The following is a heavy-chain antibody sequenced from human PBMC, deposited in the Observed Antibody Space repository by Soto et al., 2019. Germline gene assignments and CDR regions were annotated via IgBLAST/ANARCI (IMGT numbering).Heavy chain of an antibody. V-gene: IGHV1-18*01. J-gene: IGHJ4*02. CDR2: ISAYNGNT. D-gene: IGHD3-10*01. CDR1: GYTFTSAG. Sequence: QVQLVQSGAEVKDPGTSVKVSCKTSGYTFTSAGISWVRQAPGQGLEWVGWISAYNGNTKYAQKVQGRVTMTTDTSTSTAYMELRSLTSDDTAVYYCARDLDGSGSYYTDYWGQGTLVTVAA. CDR3: ARDLDGSGSYYTDY.